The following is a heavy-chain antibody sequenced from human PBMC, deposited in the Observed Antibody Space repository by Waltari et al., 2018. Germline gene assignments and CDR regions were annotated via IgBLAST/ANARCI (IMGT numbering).Heavy chain of an antibody. CDR2: IYYSGST. CDR1: GASISSHY. CDR3: ATKGGVANDAFDI. V-gene: IGHV4-59*11. D-gene: IGHD1-26*01. Sequence: QVQLQESGPGLVKPSETLSLTCTVSGASISSHYWSWIRQPPGKGLEWIGYIYYSGSTNYTPSLKSRVTISIDTSKNQFSLNLSSVTAADTAVYYCATKGGVANDAFDIWGQGTMITVSS. J-gene: IGHJ3*02.